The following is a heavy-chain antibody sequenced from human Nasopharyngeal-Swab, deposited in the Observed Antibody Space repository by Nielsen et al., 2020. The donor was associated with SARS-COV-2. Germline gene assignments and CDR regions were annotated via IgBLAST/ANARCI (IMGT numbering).Heavy chain of an antibody. CDR2: ISSSSSYI. CDR1: GLTLSNYE. J-gene: IGHJ4*02. Sequence: GGSLRLSCAASGLTLSNYEMNWVRQAPGKGLEWVSSISSSSSYIYYADSVKGRFTISRDNAKNSLYLQMNSLRAEDTAVYYCARAGRMATVDYWGQGTLVTVSS. CDR3: ARAGRMATVDY. V-gene: IGHV3-21*01. D-gene: IGHD5-24*01.